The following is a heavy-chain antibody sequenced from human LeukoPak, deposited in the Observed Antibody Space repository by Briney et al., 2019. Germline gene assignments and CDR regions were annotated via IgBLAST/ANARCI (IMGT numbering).Heavy chain of an antibody. CDR3: ARASQYYDILTGYYNDAFDK. J-gene: IGHJ3*02. CDR2: INPNSGGT. Sequence: ASVKVSCKASGYTFTGYYMHWVRQAPGQGLEWMGWINPNSGGTNYAQKFQGRVTMTTDTSTSTAYMELRSLRSDDTAVYYCARASQYYDILTGYYNDAFDKWGQGTMVTVSS. D-gene: IGHD3-9*01. CDR1: GYTFTGYY. V-gene: IGHV1-2*02.